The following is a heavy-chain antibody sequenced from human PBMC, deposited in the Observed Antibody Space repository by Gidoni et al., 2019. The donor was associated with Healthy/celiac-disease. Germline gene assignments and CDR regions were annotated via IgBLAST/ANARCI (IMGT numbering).Heavy chain of an antibody. J-gene: IGHJ4*02. CDR2: ISAYKGNT. CDR1: GYTFTSYG. CDR3: ARGQELKSKTTVTTFEDY. V-gene: IGHV1-18*01. Sequence: QVQLVQSGAEVKKPGASVKVSCKDSGYTFTSYGISWVRQAPGQGLEWMGWISAYKGNTNYAQKLQGRVTMTTDTSTSTAYMELRSLRSDDTAVYYCARGQELKSKTTVTTFEDYWGQGTLVTVSS. D-gene: IGHD4-17*01.